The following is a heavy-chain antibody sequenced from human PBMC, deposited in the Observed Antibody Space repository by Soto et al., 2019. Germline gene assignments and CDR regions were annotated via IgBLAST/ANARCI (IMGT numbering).Heavy chain of an antibody. CDR2: ISGSGGST. CDR1: GFTFSSYA. V-gene: IGHV3-23*01. CDR3: AKGEFSDFWSDTFDP. J-gene: IGHJ5*02. D-gene: IGHD3-3*01. Sequence: GGSLRLSCAASGFTFSSYAMSWVRQAPGKGLEWVSAISGSGGSTYNADSVKGRFTISRDNSKNTLYLQMNSLRAEDTAVYYCAKGEFSDFWSDTFDPWGQGTLVTVSS.